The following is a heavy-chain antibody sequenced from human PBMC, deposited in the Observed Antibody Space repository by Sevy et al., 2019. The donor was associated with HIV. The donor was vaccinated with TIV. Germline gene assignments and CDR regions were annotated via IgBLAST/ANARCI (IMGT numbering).Heavy chain of an antibody. D-gene: IGHD6-19*01. CDR2: ISYDGSNK. CDR1: GFTFSSYA. CDR3: ARGSEAVAGSYWVY. J-gene: IGHJ4*02. Sequence: GESLKISCAASGFTFSSYAMHWVRQAPGKGLEWVAVISYDGSNKYYADSVKGRFTISRDNSKNTLYLQMNSLRAEDTAVYYCARGSEAVAGSYWVYWGQGTLVTVSS. V-gene: IGHV3-30-3*01.